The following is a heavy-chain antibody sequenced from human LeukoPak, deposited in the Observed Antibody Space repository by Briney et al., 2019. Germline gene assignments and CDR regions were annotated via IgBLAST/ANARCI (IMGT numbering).Heavy chain of an antibody. D-gene: IGHD3-22*01. CDR3: ARANYHYDSSGYSEGVPRYFDY. CDR2: IFYSGTT. V-gene: IGHV4-39*07. Sequence: SETLSLTCTVSGGSISSTSYYWTWIRQPPGKGLEWIGSIFYSGTTYYNPSLKSRVTMSLDTSNNQFSLKLSSVTAADTAVYYCARANYHYDSSGYSEGVPRYFDYWGQGTLVTVSS. CDR1: GGSISSTSYY. J-gene: IGHJ4*02.